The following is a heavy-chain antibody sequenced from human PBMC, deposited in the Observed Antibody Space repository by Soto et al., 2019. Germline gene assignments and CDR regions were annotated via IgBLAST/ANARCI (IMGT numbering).Heavy chain of an antibody. CDR1: GGTFSSYA. D-gene: IGHD1-26*01. Sequence: QVQLVQSGAEVKKPGSSVKVSCKASGGTFSSYAISWVRQAPGQGLEWMGGIIPIFGTANYAQKFQGRVTITADESTSTAYMERSSLRSEDTAVYYCARDLGIGSYFGVVGPNWFDPWGQGTLVTVSS. J-gene: IGHJ5*02. CDR2: IIPIFGTA. CDR3: ARDLGIGSYFGVVGPNWFDP. V-gene: IGHV1-69*12.